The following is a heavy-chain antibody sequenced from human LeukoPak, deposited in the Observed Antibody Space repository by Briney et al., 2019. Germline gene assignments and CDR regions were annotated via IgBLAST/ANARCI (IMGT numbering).Heavy chain of an antibody. Sequence: PSETLSLTCAVYGGSFSGYYWSWIRQPPGKGLEWIGEINHSGSTNYNPSLESRVTISVDTSKNQFSLKLSSVTAADTAVYYCARGPYDFWSGYSGHWFDPWGQGTLVTVSS. D-gene: IGHD3-3*01. CDR2: INHSGST. CDR3: ARGPYDFWSGYSGHWFDP. J-gene: IGHJ5*02. V-gene: IGHV4-34*01. CDR1: GGSFSGYY.